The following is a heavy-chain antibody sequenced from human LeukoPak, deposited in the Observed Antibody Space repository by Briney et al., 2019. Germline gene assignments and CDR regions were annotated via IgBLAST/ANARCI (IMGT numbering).Heavy chain of an antibody. CDR3: AKDVVVAAKNAFDI. V-gene: IGHV3-30-3*01. D-gene: IGHD2-15*01. CDR2: ISYDGSNK. J-gene: IGHJ3*02. Sequence: GALRLSCAASGFTFSSYAMHWVRQAPGKGLEWVAVISYDGSNKYYADSVKGRFTISRDNSKNTLYLQMNSLRAEDTAVYYCAKDVVVAAKNAFDIWGQGTMVTVSS. CDR1: GFTFSSYA.